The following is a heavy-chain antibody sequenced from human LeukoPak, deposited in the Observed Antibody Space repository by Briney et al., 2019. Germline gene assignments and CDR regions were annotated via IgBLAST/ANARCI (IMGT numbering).Heavy chain of an antibody. Sequence: SGPTLVKPTQTLTLTCTFSGFSLSTSGVGVGWIRQPPGKALGWLALIYWDDDKRYSPSLKSRLTITKDPSKNQGVLTMTNMDPVDTATYYCAHTNISSSCGYWGQGTLVTVSS. CDR2: IYWDDDK. J-gene: IGHJ4*02. D-gene: IGHD6-13*01. CDR3: AHTNISSSCGY. CDR1: GFSLSTSGVG. V-gene: IGHV2-5*02.